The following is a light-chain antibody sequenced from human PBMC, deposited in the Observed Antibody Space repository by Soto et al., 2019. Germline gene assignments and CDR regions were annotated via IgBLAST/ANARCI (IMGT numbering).Light chain of an antibody. J-gene: IGKJ5*01. CDR3: QQFNSYPHT. CDR1: QGISSA. V-gene: IGKV1-13*02. CDR2: DAS. Sequence: AIQLTQSPSSLSASVGDRVTITCRASQGISSALAWYQQKRGKAPKLLIYDASSLERGVPSRFSGSGSGTDFTLTISSLQPEDFSIYYCQQFNSYPHTFGQGTRLEIK.